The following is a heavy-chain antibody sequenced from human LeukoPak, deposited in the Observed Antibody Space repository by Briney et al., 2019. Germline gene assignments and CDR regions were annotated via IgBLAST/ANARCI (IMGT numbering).Heavy chain of an antibody. CDR2: ISGSGGST. Sequence: PGGSLRLSCAASGFTFSSYAMSWVRQAPGKGLEWVSAISGSGGSTYYADSVKGRFTISRDNSKNTLYLQMNSLRAEDTAVYYCAKDSPQRYYGSGSYGPPIAMGGQGTLVTVSS. CDR1: GFTFSSYA. CDR3: AKDSPQRYYGSGSYGPPIAM. D-gene: IGHD3-10*01. V-gene: IGHV3-23*01. J-gene: IGHJ4*02.